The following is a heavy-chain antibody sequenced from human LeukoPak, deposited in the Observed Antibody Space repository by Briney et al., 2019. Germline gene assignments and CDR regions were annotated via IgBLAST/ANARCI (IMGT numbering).Heavy chain of an antibody. CDR2: MNPNSGNT. CDR3: ARGVSSSWYELDY. Sequence: ASVKVSCKASGYTFTSYDINWVRQATGQGLEWMGWMNPNSGNTGFAQKFQGRVTMTRNTSISTAYMELSSLRSEDTALYYCARGVSSSWYELDYWGQGTLVTVSS. CDR1: GYTFTSYD. J-gene: IGHJ4*02. V-gene: IGHV1-8*01. D-gene: IGHD6-13*01.